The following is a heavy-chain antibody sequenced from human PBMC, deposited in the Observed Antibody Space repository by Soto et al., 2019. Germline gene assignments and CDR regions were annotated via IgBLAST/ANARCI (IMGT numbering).Heavy chain of an antibody. D-gene: IGHD3-22*01. CDR2: ISYDGSNK. J-gene: IGHJ4*02. CDR1: GFTFSSYA. V-gene: IGHV3-30-3*01. CDR3: ASDTYYDSSR. Sequence: QVQLVESGGGVVQPGRSLRLSCAASGFTFSSYAMHWVRQAPGKGLEWVAVISYDGSNKYYADSVKGRFTISRDNSKNTLYLKMNSLRAEDTAVYYCASDTYYDSSRWGQGTLVTVSS.